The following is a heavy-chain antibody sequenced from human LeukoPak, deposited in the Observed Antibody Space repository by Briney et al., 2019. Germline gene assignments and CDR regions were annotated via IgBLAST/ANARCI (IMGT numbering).Heavy chain of an antibody. CDR3: AKTGRSYYFDY. CDR2: ISGSGGST. J-gene: IGHJ4*02. CDR1: GFTVSSNY. D-gene: IGHD3-10*01. V-gene: IGHV3-23*01. Sequence: GGSLRLSCAASGFTVSSNYMSWVRQAPGKGLEWVSAISGSGGSTYYADSVKGRFTISRDNSKNTLYLQMNSLRAEDTAVYYCAKTGRSYYFDYWGQGTLVTVSS.